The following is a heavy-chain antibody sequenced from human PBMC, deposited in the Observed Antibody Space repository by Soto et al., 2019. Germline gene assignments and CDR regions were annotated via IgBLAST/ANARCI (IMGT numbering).Heavy chain of an antibody. CDR1: GFTFSSYA. V-gene: IGHV3-30-3*01. D-gene: IGHD3-9*01. Sequence: QVQLVESGGGVVQPGKSLRLSCAASGFTFSSYAMHWVRQAPGKGLEWVAVISYDGSNKYYADSVKGRFTITGDNSKNTLYLQMNSLRAEDTAVYYCARGSRAAYSDILTGAGDLDYWGQGTLVTVSS. CDR3: ARGSRAAYSDILTGAGDLDY. J-gene: IGHJ4*02. CDR2: ISYDGSNK.